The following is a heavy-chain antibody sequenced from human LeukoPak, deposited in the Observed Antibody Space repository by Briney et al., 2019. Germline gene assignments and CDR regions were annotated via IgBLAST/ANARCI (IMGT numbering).Heavy chain of an antibody. Sequence: GGSVRLSCTGSGFTFGDYVMSWFRQAPGKGLEWVGFIRSKPYGGTTEYAASVKGRFTISRDDSKNIAYLQMNSLKTEDTAVFYCTRTGDYYDSSTYYYGLDYWGQGTLVTVSS. CDR1: GFTFGDYV. CDR3: TRTGDYYDSSTYYYGLDY. V-gene: IGHV3-49*03. D-gene: IGHD3-22*01. CDR2: IRSKPYGGTT. J-gene: IGHJ4*02.